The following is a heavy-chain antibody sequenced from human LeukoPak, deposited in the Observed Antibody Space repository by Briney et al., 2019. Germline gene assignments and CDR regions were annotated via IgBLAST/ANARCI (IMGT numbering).Heavy chain of an antibody. J-gene: IGHJ4*02. V-gene: IGHV3-30*18. CDR1: GFTFSSYG. CDR2: ISYDGSNK. D-gene: IGHD2-21*02. CDR3: AKDHGGDVFDY. Sequence: ERSLRLSCAASGFTFSSYGMHWVRQAPGKGLEWVAVISYDGSNKYYADSVKGRFTISRDNSKNTLYLQMNSLRAEDTAVYYCAKDHGGDVFDYWGQGTLVTVSS.